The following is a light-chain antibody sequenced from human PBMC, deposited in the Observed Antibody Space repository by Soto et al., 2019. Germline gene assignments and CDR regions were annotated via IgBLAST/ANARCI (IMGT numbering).Light chain of an antibody. CDR1: QSVSLS. Sequence: IVMTHSPATLSLSPGGRATLSCRASQSVSLSLAWYQQKPGQAPRLLIYDASKRASGFPARFSGSGSGTDFTLTISSLEPEDFAVYYCQERTGWPPWTFGQGTKVDIK. CDR2: DAS. CDR3: QERTGWPPWT. J-gene: IGKJ1*01. V-gene: IGKV3-11*01.